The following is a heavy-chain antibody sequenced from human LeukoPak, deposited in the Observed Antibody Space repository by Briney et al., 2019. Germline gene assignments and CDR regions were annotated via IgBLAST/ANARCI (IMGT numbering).Heavy chain of an antibody. CDR1: GYTFTGYY. J-gene: IGHJ4*02. V-gene: IGHV1-2*02. Sequence: APVKVSCKASGYTFTGYYMHWVRQAPGQGLEWMRWINPNSGGTNYAQKFQGRVTMTRDTSISTAYTELSRLRSDDTAVYHCAKGMRHCDSTSCYSFHPPDYWGQGTLVSVSS. CDR3: AKGMRHCDSTSCYSFHPPDY. CDR2: INPNSGGT. D-gene: IGHD2-2*02.